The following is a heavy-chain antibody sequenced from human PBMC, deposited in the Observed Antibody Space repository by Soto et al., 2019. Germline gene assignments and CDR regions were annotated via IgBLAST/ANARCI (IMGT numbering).Heavy chain of an antibody. CDR1: GFSFDTYA. CDR2: ISGSGGNT. J-gene: IGHJ4*02. V-gene: IGHV3-23*01. D-gene: IGHD5-12*01. Sequence: EAQLLESGGGLVQPGGSLRLSCAASGFSFDTYAMSWVRQAPGKGLEWVSSISGSGGNTYYADSVKGRFTISRDNSKNILYLQMTRLRAEDTALYYCAKLGMTTINRGYWGQGTQVTVSS. CDR3: AKLGMTTINRGY.